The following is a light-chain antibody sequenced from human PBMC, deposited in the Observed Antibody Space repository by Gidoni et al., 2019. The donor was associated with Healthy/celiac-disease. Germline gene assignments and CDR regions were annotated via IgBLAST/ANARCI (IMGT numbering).Light chain of an antibody. CDR1: QSISSY. V-gene: IGKV1-39*01. CDR3: QQRYSTPRT. Sequence: DIQMTQSPSSLSASVGDRVTITRRASQSISSYLNWYQQKPGKAPQLLIYSASSLQSGVPSRFSGSGSGTAFILTISSLQPEDFATYYCQQRYSTPRTFGQGTKVEIK. J-gene: IGKJ1*01. CDR2: SAS.